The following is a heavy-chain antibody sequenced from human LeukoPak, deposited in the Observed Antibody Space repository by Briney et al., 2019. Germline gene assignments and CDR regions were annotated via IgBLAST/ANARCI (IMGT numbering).Heavy chain of an antibody. D-gene: IGHD2-2*02. Sequence: GGSLRLSCAASGFTFSSFWIYWVRHAPGKGLVWVSRINGDGSQTLYADSVKGRFTIPRDNSKNTLYLQMNSLRAEDTAVYYCASERYCSSTSCYIFDYWGQGTTVTVSS. J-gene: IGHJ4*03. CDR3: ASERYCSSTSCYIFDY. CDR2: INGDGSQT. CDR1: GFTFSSFW. V-gene: IGHV3-74*01.